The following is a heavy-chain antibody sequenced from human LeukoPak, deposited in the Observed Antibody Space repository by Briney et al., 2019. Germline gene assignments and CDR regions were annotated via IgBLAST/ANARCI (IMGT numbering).Heavy chain of an antibody. CDR1: GYTFTSYH. Sequence: ASVKVSCKASGYTFTSYHMHWVRQAPGQGLEWMGIINPSGGSTSYAQKFQGRVTMTRDTSTTTFYMELSSLRSEDTAVYYCARTPVELATDYFDYWGQGTLVTVSS. D-gene: IGHD5-24*01. V-gene: IGHV1-46*01. CDR2: INPSGGST. CDR3: ARTPVELATDYFDY. J-gene: IGHJ4*02.